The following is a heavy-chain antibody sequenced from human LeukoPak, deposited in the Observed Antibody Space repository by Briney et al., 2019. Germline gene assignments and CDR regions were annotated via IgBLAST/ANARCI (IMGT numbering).Heavy chain of an antibody. Sequence: GGSLRLSCAASGFTFDDYGMSWVRQAPGKGLEWVSGINWNGGSTGYADSVKGRFTISRDNAKNSLYLQMNSLGAEDTALYYCARNEYSIGRYPIDYWGQGKMVTVSS. V-gene: IGHV3-20*04. J-gene: IGHJ4*02. CDR2: INWNGGST. D-gene: IGHD6-19*01. CDR3: ARNEYSIGRYPIDY. CDR1: GFTFDDYG.